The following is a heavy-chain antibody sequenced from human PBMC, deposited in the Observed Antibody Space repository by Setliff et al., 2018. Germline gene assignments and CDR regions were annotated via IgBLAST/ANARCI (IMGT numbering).Heavy chain of an antibody. Sequence: SETLSLTCAVYGASFSDTYWSWLRQPPGKGLEWIGDINYIGNNNYNPSLKTGVTISVDTSKNQFSLKLSSVTAEDTAVYYCARVPRFTDTRNAFDIWGQGTMVTVSS. V-gene: IGHV4-34*01. J-gene: IGHJ3*02. D-gene: IGHD5-18*01. CDR3: ARVPRFTDTRNAFDI. CDR2: INYIGNN. CDR1: GASFSDTY.